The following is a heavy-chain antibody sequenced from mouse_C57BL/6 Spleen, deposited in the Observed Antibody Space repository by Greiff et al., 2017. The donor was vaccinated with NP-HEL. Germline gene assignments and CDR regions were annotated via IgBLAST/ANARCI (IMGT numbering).Heavy chain of an antibody. Sequence: QVQLKESGAELVRPGASVTLSCKASGYTFTDYEMHWVKQTPVHGLEWIGAIDPETGGTAYNQKFKGKAILTADKSSSTAYMELRSLTSEDSAVYYCTRSEVVAGMDYWGQGTSVTVSS. CDR1: GYTFTDYE. D-gene: IGHD1-1*01. V-gene: IGHV1-15*01. CDR3: TRSEVVAGMDY. CDR2: IDPETGGT. J-gene: IGHJ4*01.